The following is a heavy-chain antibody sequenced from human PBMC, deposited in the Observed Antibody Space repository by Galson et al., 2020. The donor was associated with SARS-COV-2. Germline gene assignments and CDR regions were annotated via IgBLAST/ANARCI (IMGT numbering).Heavy chain of an antibody. CDR3: ARGVKITMIVVVIEVVHRWFDP. CDR2: MNPNSGNT. Sequence: ASVKVSCKASGYTFTSYDINWVRQATGQGLEWMGWMNPNSGNTGYAQKFQGRVTMTRNTSISTAYMELSSLRSEDTAVYYCARGVKITMIVVVIEVVHRWFDPWGQGTLVTVSS. D-gene: IGHD3-22*01. CDR1: GYTFTSYD. J-gene: IGHJ5*02. V-gene: IGHV1-8*01.